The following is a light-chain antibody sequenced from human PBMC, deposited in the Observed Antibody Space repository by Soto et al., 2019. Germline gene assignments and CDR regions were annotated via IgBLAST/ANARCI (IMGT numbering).Light chain of an antibody. CDR1: NIGSKS. Sequence: SYEPTQTSSVSVAPGQTAKITCGGNNIGSKSVHWYQQKAGQAPVLVVHDDSDRPSGIPERFSGSNSANTATLTISRVEAGDEADYYCQVWESSGDQVVFAGGTKLTVL. V-gene: IGLV3-21*02. J-gene: IGLJ2*01. CDR3: QVWESSGDQVV. CDR2: DDS.